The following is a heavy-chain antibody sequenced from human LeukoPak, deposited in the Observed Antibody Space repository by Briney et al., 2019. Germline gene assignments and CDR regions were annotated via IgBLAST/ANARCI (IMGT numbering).Heavy chain of an antibody. CDR3: ARLRYNWILPGPDAFDI. J-gene: IGHJ3*02. CDR1: GGSISSGGYY. V-gene: IGHV4-31*03. Sequence: SETLSLTCTVSGGSISSGGYYWSWIRQHPGKGLEWIGYIYHSGSTYYNPSLKSRVTISVDTSKNQFSLKLSSVTAADTAVYYCARLRYNWILPGPDAFDIWGQGTMVTVSS. D-gene: IGHD1-1*01. CDR2: IYHSGST.